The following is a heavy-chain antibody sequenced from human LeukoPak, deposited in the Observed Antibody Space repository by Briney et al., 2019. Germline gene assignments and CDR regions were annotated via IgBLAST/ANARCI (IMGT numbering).Heavy chain of an antibody. CDR3: ARVGSGSYPNNWFDP. CDR2: INPSGGST. J-gene: IGHJ5*02. D-gene: IGHD3-10*01. Sequence: ASVTVSCKASGYTFTGYYMHWVRQAPGQGLEWMGIINPSGGSTSYAQKFQGRVTMTRDTSTSTVYMELSSLRSEDTAVYYCARVGSGSYPNNWFDPWGQGTLVTVSS. V-gene: IGHV1-46*01. CDR1: GYTFTGYY.